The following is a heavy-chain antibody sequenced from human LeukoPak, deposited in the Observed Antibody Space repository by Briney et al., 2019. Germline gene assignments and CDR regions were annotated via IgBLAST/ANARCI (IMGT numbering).Heavy chain of an antibody. CDR1: GGSISRGGYS. V-gene: IGHV4-30-2*01. J-gene: IGHJ4*02. D-gene: IGHD5-18*01. Sequence: SETLSLTCAVSGGSISRGGYSWSWIRQPPEKGLEWMGYVYHTGSTYYNASLKSRVTISVDTSRNQFSLKLNSVTAADTAVYYCVRAPADSYGAFDYWGQGTLVTVSS. CDR3: VRAPADSYGAFDY. CDR2: VYHTGST.